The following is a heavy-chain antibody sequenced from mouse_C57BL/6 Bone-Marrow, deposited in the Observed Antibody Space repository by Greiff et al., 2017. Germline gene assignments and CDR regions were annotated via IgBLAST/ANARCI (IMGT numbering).Heavy chain of an antibody. CDR1: GYTFTSYW. J-gene: IGHJ4*01. Sequence: QVQLQQPGAELVKPGASVTLSCKASGYTFTSYWMHWVKQRPGQGLEWIGMIHPNSGSTNYNEKFKSKATLTVDKSSSTAYMQLSSLTSEDSAVYYCARQLRLHYYAMDYWGQGTSVTVSS. CDR3: ARQLRLHYYAMDY. V-gene: IGHV1-64*01. CDR2: IHPNSGST. D-gene: IGHD3-2*02.